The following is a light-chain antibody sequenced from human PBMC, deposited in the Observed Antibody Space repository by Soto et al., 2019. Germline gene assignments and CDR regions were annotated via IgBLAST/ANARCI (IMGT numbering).Light chain of an antibody. V-gene: IGKV1-5*01. Sequence: DIQMTQSPSTLSASVGDRVTITCRASQSISSWLAWYQQKPGKAHKLLIYDAYSLESGVQSRFSGSGSGTEFTLTISSLQPEDFATYYCKQLNSYPITFGQGTRLEIK. CDR1: QSISSW. CDR3: KQLNSYPIT. CDR2: DAY. J-gene: IGKJ5*01.